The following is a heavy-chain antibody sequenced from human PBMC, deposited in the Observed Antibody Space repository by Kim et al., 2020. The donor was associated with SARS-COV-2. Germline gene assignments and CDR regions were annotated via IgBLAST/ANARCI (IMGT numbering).Heavy chain of an antibody. CDR2: RGST. J-gene: IGHJ1*01. Sequence: RGSTNFNPSLKSRITMSVDTSKNQFTLKWRSVTAADTAVYYCAAGAPGHWGQGTLVTVSS. V-gene: IGHV4-34*01. CDR3: AAGAPGH.